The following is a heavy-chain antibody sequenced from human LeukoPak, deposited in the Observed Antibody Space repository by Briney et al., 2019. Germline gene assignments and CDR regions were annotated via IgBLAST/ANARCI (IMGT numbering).Heavy chain of an antibody. D-gene: IGHD3-22*01. J-gene: IGHJ4*02. CDR3: ARGGYYDSSGYYPFDY. V-gene: IGHV3-74*01. CDR2: MNSDGSRT. CDR1: GFTFSSYW. Sequence: GGSLRLSCAASGFTFSSYWMHWVRQAPGKGLVWVSRMNSDGSRTSYADSVKGRMTISRDNSKNTLYLQMNCLRAEDTAVYYCARGGYYDSSGYYPFDYWGQGTLVTVSS.